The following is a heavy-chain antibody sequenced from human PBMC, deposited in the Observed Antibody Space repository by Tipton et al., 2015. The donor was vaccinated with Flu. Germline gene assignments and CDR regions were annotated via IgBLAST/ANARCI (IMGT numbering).Heavy chain of an antibody. Sequence: TLSLTCTVSGGSISRGHYYWSWIRQPAGKGLEWIGQIYVSGTTYYKSSLKSRATISVDTSKNQFSLKLSSVTAADTAVYYCAMYYYVSSAYYSQGWFDYWGQGTLVTVSS. CDR3: AMYYYVSSAYYSQGWFDY. V-gene: IGHV4-61*09. J-gene: IGHJ5*01. D-gene: IGHD3-22*01. CDR1: GGSISRGHYY. CDR2: IYVSGTT.